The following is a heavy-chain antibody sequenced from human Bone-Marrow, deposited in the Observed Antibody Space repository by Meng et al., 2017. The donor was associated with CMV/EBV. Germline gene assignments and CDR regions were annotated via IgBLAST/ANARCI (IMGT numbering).Heavy chain of an antibody. D-gene: IGHD6-6*01. CDR2: INHSGST. J-gene: IGHJ4*02. Sequence: SETLSLTCDVYGGSFSGYYWSWIRQPPGSGLEWIGEINHSGSTRYNPSLKSRVTMSVDTSKDQFSLKLTSVTAADTAVYYCARPTYTISSPFDYWGQGSLGT. CDR3: ARPTYTISSPFDY. V-gene: IGHV4-34*01. CDR1: GGSFSGYY.